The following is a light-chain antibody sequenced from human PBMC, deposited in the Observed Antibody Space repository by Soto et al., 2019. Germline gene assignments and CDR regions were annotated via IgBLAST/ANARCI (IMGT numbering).Light chain of an antibody. CDR1: QRTSSW. J-gene: IGKJ1*01. Sequence: DIQMTQSPSTLSASVGDRVTITCRASQRTSSWLAWYQQKPGKAPKLLIYDASTLAGGVPSRFSGSGSGTDFLLTINNLQPEDFATYYCLQASTFPRTFGQGTKV. CDR2: DAS. V-gene: IGKV1-5*01. CDR3: LQASTFPRT.